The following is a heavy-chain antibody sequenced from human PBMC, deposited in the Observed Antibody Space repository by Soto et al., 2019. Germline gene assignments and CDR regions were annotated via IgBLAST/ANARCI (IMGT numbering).Heavy chain of an antibody. CDR1: GYTFSAYH. V-gene: IGHV1-2*02. D-gene: IGHD1-1*01. CDR3: ARDFGPAEENWNDAYNGFDP. J-gene: IGHJ5*02. Sequence: QVQLVQSGAEVRQTGASVWVSCKTSGYTFSAYHIHWVRQAPGLGLEWMGLINPKDGGKIYAQKCQGRVTMTGDRSISKVYMELSRLRPDDTAIYYCARDFGPAEENWNDAYNGFDPWGQGTLVTVSS. CDR2: INPKDGGK.